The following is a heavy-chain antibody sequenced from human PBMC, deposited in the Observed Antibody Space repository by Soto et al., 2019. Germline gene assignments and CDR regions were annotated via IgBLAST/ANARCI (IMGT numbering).Heavy chain of an antibody. CDR3: ARVGRVRGYSGPTWFDP. Sequence: SETLSLTCTVSGGSISSGGYYWSWIRQHPGKGLEWIGYIYYSGSTYYTPSLKSRVTISVDTSKNQFPLKLSSVTAAATAVYYCARVGRVRGYSGPTWFDPWGQGTLVTVSS. D-gene: IGHD5-12*01. J-gene: IGHJ5*02. CDR1: GGSISSGGYY. V-gene: IGHV4-31*02. CDR2: IYYSGST.